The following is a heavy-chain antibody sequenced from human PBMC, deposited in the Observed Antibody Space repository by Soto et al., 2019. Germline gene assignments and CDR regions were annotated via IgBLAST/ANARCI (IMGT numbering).Heavy chain of an antibody. Sequence: ASVKVSCKASGGTFSSYAISWVRQPPGQGLEWMGGFIPIFGTANYAQKFQGRDMITADESTSTAYMELSSLRSEDTAVYYCAGLANTSRGRHYYCMHVWVQGTTGTVSS. D-gene: IGHD3-3*02. V-gene: IGHV1-69*13. CDR1: GGTFSSYA. CDR2: FIPIFGTA. J-gene: IGHJ6*02. CDR3: AGLANTSRGRHYYCMHV.